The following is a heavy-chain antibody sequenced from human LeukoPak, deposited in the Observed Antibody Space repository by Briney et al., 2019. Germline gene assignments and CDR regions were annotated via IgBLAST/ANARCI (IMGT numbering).Heavy chain of an antibody. CDR1: GYTFTGYY. V-gene: IGHV1-2*02. CDR2: INPNSGGT. J-gene: IGHJ5*02. D-gene: IGHD3-10*01. CDR3: ARDEYGSGSYVFGMFDP. Sequence: ASVRVSCKASGYTFTGYYMHWVRQAPGQGLEWMGWINPNSGGTNYAQKFQGRVTMTRDTSTSTVYMELSSLRSEDTAVYYCARDEYGSGSYVFGMFDPWGQGTLVTVSS.